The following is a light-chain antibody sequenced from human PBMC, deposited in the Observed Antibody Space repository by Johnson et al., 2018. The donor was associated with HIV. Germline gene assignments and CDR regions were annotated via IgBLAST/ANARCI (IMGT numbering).Light chain of an antibody. CDR2: DND. CDR1: TSNIGDHS. CDR3: ATWDASLSANV. Sequence: QSVLSQPPSVSAAPGRWVTVSCSGTTSNIGDHSVSWFQHLPGAAPKLLIYDNDRRPSGVPDRFSGSKSAASATLDITGLQSGDEGDYSCATWDASLSANVFRPGTKVTFL. J-gene: IGLJ1*01. V-gene: IGLV1-51*02.